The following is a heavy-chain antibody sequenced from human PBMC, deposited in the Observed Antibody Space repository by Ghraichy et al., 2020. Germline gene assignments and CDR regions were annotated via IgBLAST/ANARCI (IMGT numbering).Heavy chain of an antibody. CDR3: ARGPYYYNNHSYYYFTFNI. J-gene: IGHJ3*02. CDR2: VSYSGNT. V-gene: IGHV4-31*03. Sequence: SETLSLTCIVSGGSISSDDYYWSWFRQHPGKGLEWIGYVSYSGNTYYTSSLKSRVTMTVDTSKNQFSLKLTSVTVAVTAVYYCARGPYYYNNHSYYYFTFNIWGQGTMVTVSS. D-gene: IGHD3-22*01. CDR1: GGSISSDDYY.